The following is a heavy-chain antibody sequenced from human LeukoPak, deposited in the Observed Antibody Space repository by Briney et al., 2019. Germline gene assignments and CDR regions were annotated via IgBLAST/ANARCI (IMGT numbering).Heavy chain of an antibody. CDR1: GGSISSSSYY. CDR2: IYYSGST. CDR3: ARDDGGSYYDAFDI. V-gene: IGHV4-39*07. Sequence: SETLSLTCTVSGGSISSSSYYWGWIRQPPGKGLEWIGSIYYSGSTYYNPSLKSRVTISVDTSKNQFSLKLSSVTAADTAVYYCARDDGGSYYDAFDIWGQGTMVTVSS. J-gene: IGHJ3*02. D-gene: IGHD1-26*01.